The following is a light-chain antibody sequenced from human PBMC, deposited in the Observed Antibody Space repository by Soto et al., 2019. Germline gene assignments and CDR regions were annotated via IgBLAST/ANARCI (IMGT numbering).Light chain of an antibody. CDR1: QSVSSY. Sequence: EIVLTQSPATLSLSPGERATLSCRASQSVSSYLVWYQHKPGQAPRLLIFDASNMATGIPARFSGSGSGTDFTLTISSLEPEDFAVYYCQQRSDWPLTFGGGTKVEIK. CDR3: QQRSDWPLT. CDR2: DAS. J-gene: IGKJ4*01. V-gene: IGKV3-11*01.